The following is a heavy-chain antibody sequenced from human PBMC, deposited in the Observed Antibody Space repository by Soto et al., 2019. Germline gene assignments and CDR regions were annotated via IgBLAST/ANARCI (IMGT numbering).Heavy chain of an antibody. V-gene: IGHV1-69*01. CDR2: IIPIFGTA. J-gene: IGHJ6*02. D-gene: IGHD3-10*01. Sequence: QVQLVQSGAEVKKPGSSVKVSCKASGGTFSSYAISWVRQAPGQGLEWMGGIIPIFGTANYAQKFQGRVTITRDESKSTAYMELSSLRSEDRGWYCCGRGGGFGEFPVRYYGMDVWGQGTTVTVSS. CDR3: GRGGGFGEFPVRYYGMDV. CDR1: GGTFSSYA.